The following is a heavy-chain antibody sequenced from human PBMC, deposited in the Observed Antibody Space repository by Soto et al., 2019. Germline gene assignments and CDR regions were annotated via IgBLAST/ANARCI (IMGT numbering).Heavy chain of an antibody. V-gene: IGHV3-33*01. CDR2: IWYDGSNR. D-gene: IGHD5-18*01. CDR1: GFTFSTYG. CDR3: GRHGALGETAVVDS. Sequence: QVQLEEPGGGVVQPVKSLRLAFAASGFTFSTYGMHWVRQAPGKGLEWVAVIWYDGSNRYHGGSMKGRFTISRDNSTNTSYLQINNLGAENTAVYYCGRHGALGETAVVDSWGQGTLVTVTS. J-gene: IGHJ4*02.